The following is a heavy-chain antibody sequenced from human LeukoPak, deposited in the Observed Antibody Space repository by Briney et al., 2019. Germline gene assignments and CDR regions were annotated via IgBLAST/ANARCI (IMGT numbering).Heavy chain of an antibody. J-gene: IGHJ6*02. CDR3: ARFLGYCSSTSCGLQYYGMDV. CDR1: GFTFSSYS. V-gene: IGHV3-21*01. CDR2: ISSSSSYI. D-gene: IGHD2-2*01. Sequence: GGSPRLSCAASGFTFSSYSMNWVRQAPGKGLEWVSSISSSSSYIYYADSVKGRFTISRDNAKNSLYLQMNSLRAEDTAVYYCARFLGYCSSTSCGLQYYGMDVWGQGTTVTVSS.